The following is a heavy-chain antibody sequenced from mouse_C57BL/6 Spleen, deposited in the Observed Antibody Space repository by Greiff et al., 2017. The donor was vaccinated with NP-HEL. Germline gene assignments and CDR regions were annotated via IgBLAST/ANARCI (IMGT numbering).Heavy chain of an antibody. V-gene: IGHV1-66*01. CDR3: AKPPLGHYYFDY. CDR1: GYSFTSYY. Sequence: SGPELVKPGASVKISCKASGYSFTSYYIHWVKQRPGQGLEWIGWIYPGSGNTKYNEKFKGKATLTADTSSSTAYMQLSSLTSEDSAVYYCAKPPLGHYYFDYWGQGTTLTVSS. CDR2: IYPGSGNT. D-gene: IGHD4-1*01. J-gene: IGHJ2*01.